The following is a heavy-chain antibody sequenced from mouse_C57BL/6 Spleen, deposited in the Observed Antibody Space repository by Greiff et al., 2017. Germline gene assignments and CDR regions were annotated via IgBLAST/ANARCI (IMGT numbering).Heavy chain of an antibody. D-gene: IGHD2-1*01. V-gene: IGHV1-81*01. CDR2: IYPRSGNT. CDR1: GYTFPSYG. Sequence: QVQLQQSGAELARPGASVQLSCKASGYTFPSYGISWVKQRTGQGLEWIGEIYPRSGNTYYNETFKGKATLTADKSSSTAYMELRSLTSEDSAVYFCAREEGNPDFDVWGTGTTVTVCS. CDR3: AREEGNPDFDV. J-gene: IGHJ1*03.